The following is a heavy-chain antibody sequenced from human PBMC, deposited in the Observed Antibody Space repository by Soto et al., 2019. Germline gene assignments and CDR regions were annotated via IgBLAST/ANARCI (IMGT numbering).Heavy chain of an antibody. D-gene: IGHD6-19*01. Sequence: PXGSLRLSCAASGFAFSSYTMSWVRQTPGKGLEWVSSISASGGSTYYGDSLKGRFTISRDNSKNTLNLHIKSLGVEDSAVYYCAKDRGGFARGWEYYDFWGQGTQVTV. J-gene: IGHJ4*02. CDR1: GFAFSSYT. CDR2: ISASGGST. V-gene: IGHV3-23*01. CDR3: AKDRGGFARGWEYYDF.